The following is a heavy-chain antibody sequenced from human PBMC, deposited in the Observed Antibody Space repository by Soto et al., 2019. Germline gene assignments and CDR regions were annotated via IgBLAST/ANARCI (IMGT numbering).Heavy chain of an antibody. J-gene: IGHJ4*02. CDR3: ARDDSPIYYDSSGFFDY. CDR2: INPNSGGT. V-gene: IGHV1-2*02. D-gene: IGHD3-22*01. CDR1: GYTFTGYY. Sequence: QVQLVQSGAEVKKPGASVKVSCKASGYTFTGYYMHWVRQAPGQGLEWMGWINPNSGGTNYAQEFQGRVTMTRDTSISTAYMELSRLRSDDTAVYYCARDDSPIYYDSSGFFDYWGQGTLVTVSS.